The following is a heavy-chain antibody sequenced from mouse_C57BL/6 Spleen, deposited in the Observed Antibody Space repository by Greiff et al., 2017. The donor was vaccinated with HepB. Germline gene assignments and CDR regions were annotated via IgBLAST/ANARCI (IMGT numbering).Heavy chain of an antibody. V-gene: IGHV1-61*01. CDR3: ARGDYDEDY. Sequence: VQLQQPGAELVRPGSSVKLSCKASGYTFTSYWMDWVKQRPGQGLEWIGNIYPSDSETHYNQKFKDKATLTVDKSSSTAYMQLSSLTSEDSAVYYCARGDYDEDYWGQGTTLTVSS. J-gene: IGHJ2*01. CDR1: GYTFTSYW. D-gene: IGHD2-4*01. CDR2: IYPSDSET.